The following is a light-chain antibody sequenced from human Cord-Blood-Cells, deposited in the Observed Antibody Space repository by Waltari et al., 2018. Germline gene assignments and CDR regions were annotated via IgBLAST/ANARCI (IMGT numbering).Light chain of an antibody. CDR3: SSYTSSSTLV. CDR1: SRDVGGYNY. J-gene: IGLJ3*02. CDR2: DVS. Sequence: QSALTQPASVSWSPGQSITISCTGTSRDVGGYNYVPWYQQHPGKAPKLMIYDVSKRPSGVSNRFSGSKSGNTASLTISGLQAEDEADYYCSSYTSSSTLVFGGGTKLTVL. V-gene: IGLV2-14*01.